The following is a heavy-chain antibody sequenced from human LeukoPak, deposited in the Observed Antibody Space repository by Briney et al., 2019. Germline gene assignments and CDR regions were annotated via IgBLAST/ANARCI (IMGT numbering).Heavy chain of an antibody. Sequence: SETLSLTCAVYGGSFSGYYWSWIRQPPGKGLEWIGEINHSGSTNYNPSLKSRVTISVDTSKNQFSLKLSSVTAADTAVYYCARRGTWIQLTSYWFDPWGQGTLVTVSS. J-gene: IGHJ5*02. V-gene: IGHV4-34*01. CDR3: ARRGTWIQLTSYWFDP. D-gene: IGHD5-18*01. CDR1: GGSFSGYY. CDR2: INHSGST.